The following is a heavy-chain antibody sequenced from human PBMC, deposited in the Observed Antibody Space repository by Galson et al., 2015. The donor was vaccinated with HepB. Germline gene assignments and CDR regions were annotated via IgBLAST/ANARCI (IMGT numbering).Heavy chain of an antibody. J-gene: IGHJ6*02. Sequence: SLRLSCAAFGFTFSSYAFHWVRQAPGKGLEWVAVISYDGSNKNYADSVKGRFTISRDESRNTLHLQMNSLRAEDTAIYYCARDKDPSRTWVDGLIYYGLAVWGQGTTVTVSS. D-gene: IGHD6-13*01. CDR2: ISYDGSNK. V-gene: IGHV3-30*04. CDR3: ARDKDPSRTWVDGLIYYGLAV. CDR1: GFTFSSYA.